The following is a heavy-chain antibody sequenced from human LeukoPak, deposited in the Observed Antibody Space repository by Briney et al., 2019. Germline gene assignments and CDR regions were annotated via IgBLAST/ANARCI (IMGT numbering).Heavy chain of an antibody. Sequence: GGSLRLSCTASASGVDFSSHSMNWVRQAPGKGLEWISYIHSSGNYIFDAASVKGRFTVSRDNARNSLYLQMNSLRAEDTAIYYCAGEYNSRATFDCWGQGTLVTVSS. J-gene: IGHJ4*02. CDR1: ASGVDFSSHS. CDR2: IHSSGNYI. CDR3: AGEYNSRATFDC. V-gene: IGHV3-21*05. D-gene: IGHD1-14*01.